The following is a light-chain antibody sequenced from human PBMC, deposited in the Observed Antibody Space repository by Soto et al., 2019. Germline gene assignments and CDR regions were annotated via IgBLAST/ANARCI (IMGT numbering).Light chain of an antibody. J-gene: IGKJ5*01. Sequence: EIVLTQSPSTLSLSPGERATLSCRASQSVTSYLAWYQQKPGQAPRLLIYDASNRATGIPARFSGSGSGTDFTLTINSLEPEDFAVYYCQQRYKWPITFGQGTRLEI. V-gene: IGKV3-11*01. CDR2: DAS. CDR3: QQRYKWPIT. CDR1: QSVTSY.